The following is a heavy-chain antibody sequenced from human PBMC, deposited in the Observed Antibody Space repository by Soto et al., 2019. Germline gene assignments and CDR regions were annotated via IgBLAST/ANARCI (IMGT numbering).Heavy chain of an antibody. CDR1: GYTFADHG. J-gene: IGHJ4*02. D-gene: IGHD3-16*02. CDR3: AKARPRLTQNLVDVY. V-gene: IGHV1-18*04. Sequence: QIQLVQSGDEVKKPGASVKVSCKTSGYTFADHGISWVRQAPGQGLEWVGWISAYNENTEYAQKFQGRVTMTTDKSTSTAYMELRGLTSDDTAVYYCAKARPRLTQNLVDVYWGQGTLVTVSS. CDR2: ISAYNENT.